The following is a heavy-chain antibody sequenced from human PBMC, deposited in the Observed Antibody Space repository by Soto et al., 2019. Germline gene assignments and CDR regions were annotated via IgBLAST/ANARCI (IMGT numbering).Heavy chain of an antibody. Sequence: QVQLVQSGAEEKKPGASVKVTCKASGYTFTSYAMHWVRQAPGQRLEWMGWINAGNGNTKYSQKFQGRVTITRDTSASTAYMELSSLRSEDTAVYYCARGTVVTHFDYWGQGTLVTVSS. CDR1: GYTFTSYA. CDR3: ARGTVVTHFDY. D-gene: IGHD2-15*01. CDR2: INAGNGNT. J-gene: IGHJ4*02. V-gene: IGHV1-3*05.